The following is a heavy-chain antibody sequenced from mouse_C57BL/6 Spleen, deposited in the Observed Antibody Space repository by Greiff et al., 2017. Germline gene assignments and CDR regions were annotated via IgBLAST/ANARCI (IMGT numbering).Heavy chain of an antibody. D-gene: IGHD1-1*01. V-gene: IGHV5-6*01. J-gene: IGHJ2*01. CDR2: ISSGGSYT. CDR3: ARGGYYGSSEYFDY. Sequence: VQLKESGGDLVKPGGSLKLSCAASGFTFSSYGMSWVRQTPDKRLEWVATISSGGSYTYYPDSVKGRFTISRDNAKNTLYLQMSSLKSEDTAMYYCARGGYYGSSEYFDYWGQGTTLTVSS. CDR1: GFTFSSYG.